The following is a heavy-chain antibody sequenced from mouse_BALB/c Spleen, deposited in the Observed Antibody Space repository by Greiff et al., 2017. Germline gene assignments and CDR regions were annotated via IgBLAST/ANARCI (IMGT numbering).Heavy chain of an antibody. D-gene: IGHD4-1*01. J-gene: IGHJ3*01. CDR1: GFTFTDYY. Sequence: EVKLMESGGGLVQPGGSLRLSCATSGFTFTDYYMSWVRQPPGKALEWLGFIRNKANGYTTEYSASVKGRFTISRDNSQSILYLQMNTLRAEDSATYYCARDNWGFAYWGQGTLVTVSA. V-gene: IGHV7-3*02. CDR3: ARDNWGFAY. CDR2: IRNKANGYTT.